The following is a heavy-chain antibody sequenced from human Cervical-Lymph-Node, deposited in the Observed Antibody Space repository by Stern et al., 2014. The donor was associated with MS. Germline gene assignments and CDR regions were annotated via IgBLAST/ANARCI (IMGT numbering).Heavy chain of an antibody. Sequence: QVQLQESGPGLVKPSETLSLTCTVSGGSVSSGSYYWSWIRQPPGKGLEWIGYIYYSGSTTYNTSLKSRVNLSVDTSTKLFSLTLSSVTAADTAVYYCAIDRLDSSHPLYYWGQGTLVTVSS. CDR2: IYYSGST. J-gene: IGHJ4*02. CDR3: AIDRLDSSHPLYY. CDR1: GGSVSSGSYY. D-gene: IGHD3-22*01. V-gene: IGHV4-61*01.